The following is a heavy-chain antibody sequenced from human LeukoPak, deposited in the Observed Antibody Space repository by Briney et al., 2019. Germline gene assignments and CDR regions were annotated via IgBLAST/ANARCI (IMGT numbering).Heavy chain of an antibody. CDR3: ATELRDSSGYYDYYYYGMDV. V-gene: IGHV3-30*04. CDR2: ISYDGSNK. J-gene: IGHJ6*02. CDR1: GFTFSSYA. Sequence: PGGSLRLSCAASGFTFSSYAMHWVRQAPGKGLEWVAVISYDGSNKYYADSVKGRFTISRDNSKNTLYLQINSLRAEDTAVYYCATELRDSSGYYDYYYYGMDVWGQGTTVTVSS. D-gene: IGHD3-22*01.